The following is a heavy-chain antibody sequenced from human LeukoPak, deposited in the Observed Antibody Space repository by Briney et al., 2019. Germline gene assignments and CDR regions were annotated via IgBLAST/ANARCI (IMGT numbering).Heavy chain of an antibody. V-gene: IGHV3-13*01. D-gene: IGHD5-18*01. CDR3: AATSMVTAAFDI. Sequence: GGSLRLSCAASGFTLSNYDMHWVRQSTGKGLEWVPGIGTAGDTHYAGSVKGRFTVSRENGKNSLYLQMNSLRAGDTAVYYCAATSMVTAAFDIWGQGTVVTVSS. CDR2: IGTAGDT. CDR1: GFTLSNYD. J-gene: IGHJ3*02.